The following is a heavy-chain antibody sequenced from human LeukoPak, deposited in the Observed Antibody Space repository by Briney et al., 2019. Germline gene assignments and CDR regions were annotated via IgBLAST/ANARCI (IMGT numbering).Heavy chain of an antibody. D-gene: IGHD1-26*01. CDR1: GFTFSSYG. CDR2: ISGSGGST. CDR3: AKPRYSGSYHQTFDY. V-gene: IGHV3-23*01. J-gene: IGHJ4*02. Sequence: PGGSLRLSCAASGFTFSSYGMSWVRQAPGKGLEWVSAISGSGGSTYYADSVKGRFTISRDNSKNTLCLQMNSLRAEDTAVYYCAKPRYSGSYHQTFDYWGQGTLVTVSS.